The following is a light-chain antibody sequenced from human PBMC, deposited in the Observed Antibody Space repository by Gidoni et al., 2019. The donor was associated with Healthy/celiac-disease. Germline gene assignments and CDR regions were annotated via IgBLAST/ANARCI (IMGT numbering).Light chain of an antibody. CDR1: SSNIGAGYD. J-gene: IGLJ2*01. CDR3: QSYDSSLSDVV. CDR2: GNS. Sequence: QSVLTQPPSVSGAPGQRVTISCPGSSSNIGAGYDVHWYQQLPGTAPKLLIYGNSHRPSGVPDRFSGSKSGTSASLAITGLQAEDEADYYCQSYDSSLSDVVFGGGTKLTVL. V-gene: IGLV1-40*01.